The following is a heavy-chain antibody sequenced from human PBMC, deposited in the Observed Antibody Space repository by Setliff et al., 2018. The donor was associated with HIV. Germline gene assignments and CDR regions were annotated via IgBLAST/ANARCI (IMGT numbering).Heavy chain of an antibody. D-gene: IGHD6-19*01. J-gene: IGHJ4*02. V-gene: IGHV3-30*02. CDR2: IGYDGSST. CDR3: ARDYWVAGLDS. CDR1: GFTFNTYG. Sequence: GGCLRLSCAASGFTFNTYGMHWVRQAPGKGLEWLAFIGYDGSSTYYVDSVKGRFTISRDNAKNSLYLQMNSLSVEDTAVYYCARDYWVAGLDSWGQGTLVTVSS.